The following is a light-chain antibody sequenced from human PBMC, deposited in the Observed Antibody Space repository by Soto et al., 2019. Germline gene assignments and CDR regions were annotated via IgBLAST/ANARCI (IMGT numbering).Light chain of an antibody. CDR3: HQRSTWPFT. Sequence: EIVLTQSPATLSLSPGERATLSCRASQSISSYLAWYQQKPDQAPRLLIYDASNRATVIPARFSGSGSGTDFTLTISSLEPEDVAVYYCHQRSTWPFTFGPGTKVDIK. V-gene: IGKV3-11*01. CDR1: QSISSY. CDR2: DAS. J-gene: IGKJ3*01.